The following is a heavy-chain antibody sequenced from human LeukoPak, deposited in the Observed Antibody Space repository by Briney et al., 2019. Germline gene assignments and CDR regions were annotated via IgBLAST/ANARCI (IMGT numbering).Heavy chain of an antibody. Sequence: GGSLRLSCAASGFTFSSYAMSWVRQAPGKGLEWVSAISGSGGSTYYADSVKGRFTISRDNAKNSLYLQMSSLRAEDTAVYYCARSIDEYYYDSSGSFDYWGQGTLVTVSS. J-gene: IGHJ4*02. CDR2: ISGSGGST. D-gene: IGHD3-22*01. CDR1: GFTFSSYA. CDR3: ARSIDEYYYDSSGSFDY. V-gene: IGHV3-23*01.